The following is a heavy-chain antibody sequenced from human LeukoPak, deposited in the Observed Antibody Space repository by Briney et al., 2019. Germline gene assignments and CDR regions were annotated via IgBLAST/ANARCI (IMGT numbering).Heavy chain of an antibody. D-gene: IGHD2-21*01. CDR1: GYTFTDYY. CDR2: INPNSGGT. V-gene: IGHV1-2*02. Sequence: ASVTVSCKASGYTFTDYYMHWVRQAPGQGLEWMGWINPNSGGTNYAQKFQGSVTMTRDTSISTAYMELSRLRSDDTAVYYCARAIPGGNWFDPWGQGTLLTVSS. J-gene: IGHJ5*02. CDR3: ARAIPGGNWFDP.